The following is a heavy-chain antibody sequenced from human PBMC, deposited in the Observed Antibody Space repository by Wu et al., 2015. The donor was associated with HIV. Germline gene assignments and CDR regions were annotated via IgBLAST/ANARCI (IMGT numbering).Heavy chain of an antibody. V-gene: IGHV1-69*13. Sequence: QVQLVQSGAEVKEPGASVKVSCKASGGTFNDYVFSWVRQAPGQGLEWVGRIIPEFPTVHTARKFQGRITITADGSSSTTYMELRNLTSADTALYFCGELRCVATTVGNWLDPVGQGNPSPPSPQ. CDR1: GGTFNDYV. CDR3: GELRCVATTVGNWLDP. J-gene: IGHJ5*02. D-gene: IGHD5-24*01. CDR2: IIPEFPTV.